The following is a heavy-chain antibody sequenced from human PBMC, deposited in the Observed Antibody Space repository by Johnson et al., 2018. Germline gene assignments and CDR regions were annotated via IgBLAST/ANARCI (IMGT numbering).Heavy chain of an antibody. CDR1: GFTFSSYG. CDR3: ARDSYDSSGYMDV. J-gene: IGHJ6*03. Sequence: VQLVESGGGVVQXGRSXRLXCAASGFTFSSYGMHWVRQAPGKGLEWVAVIWYDGSNKYDADSVKGRFTISRDNSKNSLYLQMNSLRAEDTAVYYCARDSYDSSGYMDVWGKWTTVTVSS. CDR2: IWYDGSNK. V-gene: IGHV3-33*01. D-gene: IGHD3-22*01.